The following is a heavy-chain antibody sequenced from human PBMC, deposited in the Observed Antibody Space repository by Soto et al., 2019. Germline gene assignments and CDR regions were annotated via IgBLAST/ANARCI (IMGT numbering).Heavy chain of an antibody. CDR2: IYYSGST. V-gene: IGHV4-59*01. J-gene: IGHJ5*02. CDR1: GGSISSYY. Sequence: SETLSLTCTVSGGSISSYYWSWIRQPPGKGLEWIGYIYYSGSTNYNPSLKSRVTISVDTSKNQFSLKLSSVTAADTAVYYCARVNTMVRGVIVTSLLDPWGQGTLVTVSS. D-gene: IGHD3-10*01. CDR3: ARVNTMVRGVIVTSLLDP.